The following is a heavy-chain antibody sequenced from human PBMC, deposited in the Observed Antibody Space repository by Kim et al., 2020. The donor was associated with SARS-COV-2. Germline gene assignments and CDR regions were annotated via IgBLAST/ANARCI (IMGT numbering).Heavy chain of an antibody. CDR3: ARGEAGTDY. CDR2: NT. J-gene: IGHJ4*02. Sequence: NTGSAQKFQGRVNMTRNTSISTAYMGLSSLRSEDTAVYYCARGEAGTDYWGQGTLVTVSS. D-gene: IGHD6-13*01. V-gene: IGHV1-8*01.